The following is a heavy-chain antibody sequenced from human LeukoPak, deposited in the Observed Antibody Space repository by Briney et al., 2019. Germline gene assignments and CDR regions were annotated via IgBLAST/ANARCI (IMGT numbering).Heavy chain of an antibody. D-gene: IGHD3-16*02. Sequence: ASVKVSCKASGYTFTAYYLHWVRQAPGQGLEWMGWINPNSGATSYAQKFQGRVTMTRDMSTSTVYMELSSLRSEDTAVYYCARARIMITFGGVIALDAFDIWGQGTMVTVSS. CDR2: INPNSGAT. V-gene: IGHV1-2*02. CDR1: GYTFTAYY. J-gene: IGHJ3*02. CDR3: ARARIMITFGGVIALDAFDI.